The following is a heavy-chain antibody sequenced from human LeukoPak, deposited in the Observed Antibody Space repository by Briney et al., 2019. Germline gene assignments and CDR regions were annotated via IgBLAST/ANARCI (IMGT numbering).Heavy chain of an antibody. CDR3: ARDRRGYCSSTSCYVEFDP. V-gene: IGHV1-2*06. D-gene: IGHD2-2*01. J-gene: IGHJ5*02. Sequence: GASVKVSCKASGYTFTGYYMYWVRQAPGQGLEWMGRINPNSGGTNYAQKFQGRVTMTRDTSITTAYMELSRLRSDDTAVYYCARDRRGYCSSTSCYVEFDPWGQGTLVTVSS. CDR1: GYTFTGYY. CDR2: INPNSGGT.